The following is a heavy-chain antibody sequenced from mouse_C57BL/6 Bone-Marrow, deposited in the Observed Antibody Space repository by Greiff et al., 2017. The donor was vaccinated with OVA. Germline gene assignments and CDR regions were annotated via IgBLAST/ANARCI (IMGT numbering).Heavy chain of an antibody. V-gene: IGHV3-6*01. J-gene: IGHJ3*01. CDR1: GYSITSGYY. CDR2: ISYDGSN. D-gene: IGHD1-1*01. Sequence: EVQLQQSGPGLVKPSQSLSLTCSVTGYSITSGYYWNWIRQFPGNKLEWMGYISYDGSNNYNPSLKNRISITRDTSKNQFFLKLNSVTTEDTATYYCARDYYGSSSRSYWGQGTLVTVSA. CDR3: ARDYYGSSSRSY.